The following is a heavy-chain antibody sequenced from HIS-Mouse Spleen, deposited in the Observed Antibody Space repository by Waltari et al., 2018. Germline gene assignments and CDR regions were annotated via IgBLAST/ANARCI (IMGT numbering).Heavy chain of an antibody. D-gene: IGHD6-13*01. CDR3: AREIPYSSSWYDWYFDL. V-gene: IGHV4-39*07. Sequence: LLLQVSGPGLVKPSENLSLACPVSGGSLRSISYYRCWIRQPPGKGLEWIGSSYYSGSTYYNPSLKSRVTISVDTSKNQFSLKLSSVTAADTAVYYCAREIPYSSSWYDWYFDLWGRGTLVTVSS. CDR1: GGSLRSISYY. J-gene: IGHJ2*01. CDR2: SYYSGST.